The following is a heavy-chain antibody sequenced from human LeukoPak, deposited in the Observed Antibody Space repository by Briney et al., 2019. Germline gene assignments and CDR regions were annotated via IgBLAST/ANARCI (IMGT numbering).Heavy chain of an antibody. CDR2: ISGSGGST. J-gene: IGHJ4*02. V-gene: IGHV3-23*01. D-gene: IGHD2-2*01. CDR3: AKGDRDRNCSSTSCYLFDY. Sequence: GGSLRLSCAASGFTFSSYAMSWVRQAPGKGLEWVSAISGSGGSTYYADSVKGRFTISRDNSKNTLYLQMNSLRAEDTAVYYCAKGDRDRNCSSTSCYLFDYWGQGTLVTVSS. CDR1: GFTFSSYA.